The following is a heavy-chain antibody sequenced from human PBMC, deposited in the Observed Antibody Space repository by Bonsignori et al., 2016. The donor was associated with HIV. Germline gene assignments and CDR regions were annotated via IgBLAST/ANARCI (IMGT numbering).Heavy chain of an antibody. Sequence: ASVKVSCKASGYMFTSYYMHWVRQAPGQGLEWMGIINPSGGRTTFAQKFQGRVTMTRDTSTGTAYMDLSSLRSEDTAVYFCAREFPPHVGYLDRSSYSPRAFDLWGQGTLVTVSS. V-gene: IGHV1-46*01. CDR1: GYMFTSYY. D-gene: IGHD3-22*01. CDR2: INPSGGRT. J-gene: IGHJ3*01. CDR3: AREFPPHVGYLDRSSYSPRAFDL.